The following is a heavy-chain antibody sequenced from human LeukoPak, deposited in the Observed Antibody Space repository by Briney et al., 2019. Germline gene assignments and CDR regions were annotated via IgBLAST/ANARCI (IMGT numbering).Heavy chain of an antibody. D-gene: IGHD3-10*01. V-gene: IGHV3-30*02. CDR1: GFTFSSYG. CDR2: IRYDGSNK. J-gene: IGHJ6*03. Sequence: GGSLRLSCAASGFTFSSYGMHWVRQAPGKGLEWVAFIRYDGSNKYYADSVKGRFTISRDNSKNTLYLQMNSLRAEDTAVYYCASGHYGSGSYYNLYYYYYMDVWGKGTTVTVSS. CDR3: ASGHYGSGSYYNLYYYYYMDV.